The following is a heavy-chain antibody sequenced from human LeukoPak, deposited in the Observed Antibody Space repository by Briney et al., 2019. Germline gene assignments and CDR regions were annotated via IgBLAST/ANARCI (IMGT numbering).Heavy chain of an antibody. V-gene: IGHV3-33*01. Sequence: GESLRLSCAASGFTFSSSGMHWVRQAPGKGLEWVAVIWYDGSNKYYAESVKGRFTISRDNSENTLFLQMNSLRADDTAVYYCARTIAVAGPYYFDYWGQGTLVTVSS. D-gene: IGHD6-19*01. CDR1: GFTFSSSG. CDR2: IWYDGSNK. J-gene: IGHJ4*02. CDR3: ARTIAVAGPYYFDY.